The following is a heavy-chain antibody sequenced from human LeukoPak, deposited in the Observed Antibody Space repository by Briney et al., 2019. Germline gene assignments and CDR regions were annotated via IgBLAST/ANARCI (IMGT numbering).Heavy chain of an antibody. Sequence: GGSLRLSCAASGFSFSTYSMNWVRQAPGKGLEWVSYIVGSSSTKYYADSVKGRFTISRDNAKNSLYLQMDSLRAEDTAVYYCATDNPETAAFDYWGQGTLVTVSS. CDR2: IVGSSSTK. V-gene: IGHV3-48*04. CDR1: GFSFSTYS. CDR3: ATDNPETAAFDY. D-gene: IGHD1-1*01. J-gene: IGHJ4*02.